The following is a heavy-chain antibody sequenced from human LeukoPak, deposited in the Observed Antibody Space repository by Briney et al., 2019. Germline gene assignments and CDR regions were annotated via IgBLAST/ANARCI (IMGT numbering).Heavy chain of an antibody. J-gene: IGHJ4*02. V-gene: IGHV4-30-4*01. CDR1: GGSISSGDYY. CDR3: ARYSGYDDGYHY. Sequence: KSSETLSLTCTVSGGSISSGDYYWSWLRQPPGKGLEWIGYIYYSGSTYYNPSLKSRVTISVDTSKNQFSLKLSSVTAADTAVYYCARYSGYDDGYHYWGQGTLVTVSS. CDR2: IYYSGST. D-gene: IGHD5-12*01.